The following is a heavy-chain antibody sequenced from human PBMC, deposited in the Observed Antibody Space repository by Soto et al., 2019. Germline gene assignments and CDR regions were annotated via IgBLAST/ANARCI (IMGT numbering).Heavy chain of an antibody. V-gene: IGHV4-59*01. CDR2: VYYSGST. CDR3: ARGYYDTSGQPNTFDI. Sequence: PSETLSLTCTVSGASISSSYWSWIRQSPGKGLEGIGYVYYSGSTNYNPSLKRRVTISVDTSKNQFSLKLSSVTAADTAVYYCARGYYDTSGQPNTFDISGQGTMVTVSS. J-gene: IGHJ3*02. D-gene: IGHD3-22*01. CDR1: GASISSSY.